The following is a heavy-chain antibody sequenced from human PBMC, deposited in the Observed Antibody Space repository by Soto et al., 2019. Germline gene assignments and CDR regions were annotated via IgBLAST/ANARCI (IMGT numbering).Heavy chain of an antibody. CDR2: IWYDGSNQ. CDR1: GFAFSSYG. CDR3: TRSPPGVAGRYYFDF. Sequence: QVQLVESGGGVVKPGRSLRLSCAASGFAFSSYGMHWVRQTPGKGLEWVALIWYDGSNQYYADSVKGRFTISRDNSKNTLYLQMHSLRAEDTAVYFCTRSPPGVAGRYYFDFWGQGTLVTVSS. D-gene: IGHD6-6*01. V-gene: IGHV3-33*01. J-gene: IGHJ4*02.